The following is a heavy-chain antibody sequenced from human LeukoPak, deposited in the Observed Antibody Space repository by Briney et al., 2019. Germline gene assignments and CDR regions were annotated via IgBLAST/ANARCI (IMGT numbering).Heavy chain of an antibody. D-gene: IGHD2-15*01. J-gene: IGHJ4*02. V-gene: IGHV1-46*01. Sequence: GASVKVSCKASGYTFTGYYMHWVRQAPGQGLEWMGIINPSGGSTSYAQKFQGRVTMTRDTSTSTVYMELSSLRSEDTAVYYCARVAILLGYCSGGTCWNDYWGQGTLVTVSS. CDR2: INPSGGST. CDR1: GYTFTGYY. CDR3: ARVAILLGYCSGGTCWNDY.